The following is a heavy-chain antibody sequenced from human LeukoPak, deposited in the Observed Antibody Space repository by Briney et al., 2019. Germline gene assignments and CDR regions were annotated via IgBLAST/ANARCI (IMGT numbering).Heavy chain of an antibody. CDR3: ARAMGSYYPYYFDY. J-gene: IGHJ4*02. CDR1: GFTFTGYY. V-gene: IGHV1-2*02. D-gene: IGHD1-26*01. CDR2: INPNSGGT. Sequence: ASVKVSCKASGFTFTGYYMHWVRQAPGQGLEWMGWINPNSGGTNYAQKFQGRVTMTSDTSISTAYMELSRLRSAVTAVYYCARAMGSYYPYYFDYWGQGTLVTVSS.